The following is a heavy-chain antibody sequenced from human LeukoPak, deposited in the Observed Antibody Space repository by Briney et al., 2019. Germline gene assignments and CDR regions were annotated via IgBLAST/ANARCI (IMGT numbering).Heavy chain of an antibody. J-gene: IGHJ4*02. D-gene: IGHD3-10*01. Sequence: GRSLRLSRAASGFTFSSYGMHWVRRAPGKGLEWVAVIWYDGSNKYYADSVKGRFTISRDNSKNTLYLQMNSLRAEDTAVYYCARERFWEQLDYWGQGTLVTVSS. V-gene: IGHV3-33*01. CDR3: ARERFWEQLDY. CDR2: IWYDGSNK. CDR1: GFTFSSYG.